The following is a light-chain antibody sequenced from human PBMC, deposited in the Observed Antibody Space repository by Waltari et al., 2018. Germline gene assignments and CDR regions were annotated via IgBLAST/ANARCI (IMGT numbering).Light chain of an antibody. J-gene: IGKJ4*01. Sequence: DIQMTQSPSALSASIGDRVTISCRASQNIYTSLAWYQQKPGKAPRLLIYGASRLQSGIPFRFSGGGSGTDFTLTISSLQPEDSGNFYCQQYYNNPPTFGGGTKVEIK. V-gene: IGKV1-NL1*01. CDR3: QQYYNNPPT. CDR2: GAS. CDR1: QNIYTS.